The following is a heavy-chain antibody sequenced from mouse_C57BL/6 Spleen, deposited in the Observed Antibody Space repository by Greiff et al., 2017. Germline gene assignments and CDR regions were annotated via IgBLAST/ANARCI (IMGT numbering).Heavy chain of an antibody. V-gene: IGHV1-53*01. Sequence: VKLQQSGTELVKPGASVKLSCKASGYTFTSYWMHWVKQRPGQGLEWIGNINPSNGGTNYNEKFKSKATLTVDKSSSTAYMQLSSLTSEDSAVYYCARYTTVVARAMDYWGQGTSVTVSS. D-gene: IGHD1-1*01. J-gene: IGHJ4*01. CDR1: GYTFTSYW. CDR2: INPSNGGT. CDR3: ARYTTVVARAMDY.